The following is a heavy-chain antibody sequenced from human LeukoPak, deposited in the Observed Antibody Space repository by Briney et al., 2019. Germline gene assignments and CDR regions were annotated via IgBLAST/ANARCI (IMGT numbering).Heavy chain of an antibody. CDR3: ARVRDGEAFDI. Sequence: SVKVSFTASGGTFSIYAISWVRQAPGQGLEWMGGIIPIFGTANYAQKFQGRVTITADKSTSTAYMELSSLRSEDTAVYYCARVRDGEAFDIWGQGTMVTVSS. V-gene: IGHV1-69*06. CDR2: IIPIFGTA. D-gene: IGHD5-24*01. CDR1: GGTFSIYA. J-gene: IGHJ3*02.